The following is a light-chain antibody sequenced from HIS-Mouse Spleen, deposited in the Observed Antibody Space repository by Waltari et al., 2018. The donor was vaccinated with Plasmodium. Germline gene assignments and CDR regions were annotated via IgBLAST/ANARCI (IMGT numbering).Light chain of an antibody. CDR2: SNN. V-gene: IGLV1-44*01. J-gene: IGLJ2*01. CDR1: SSNIGSNT. Sequence: QSVLPQPPSASGTPGQRVTISCSGSSSNIGSNTVTWYQQLPGTAPKILIYSNNQRPSGVPDRFSGSKSGTSASLAISGLQSEDEADYYCAAWDDSLNGPVFGGGTKLTVL. CDR3: AAWDDSLNGPV.